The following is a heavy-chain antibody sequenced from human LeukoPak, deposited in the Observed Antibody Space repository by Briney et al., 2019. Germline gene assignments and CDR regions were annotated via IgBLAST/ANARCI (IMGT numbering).Heavy chain of an antibody. CDR2: IYYSGST. CDR1: GGSISSYY. CDR3: ARSRNWNDVCDY. D-gene: IGHD1-20*01. V-gene: IGHV4-59*08. J-gene: IGHJ4*02. Sequence: SETLSLTCTVSGGSISSYYWSWIRQPPGKGLEWIGYIYYSGSTNYNSSLKSRVTISVDTSKNQFSLKLSSVTAADTAVYYCARSRNWNDVCDYWGQGTLVTVSS.